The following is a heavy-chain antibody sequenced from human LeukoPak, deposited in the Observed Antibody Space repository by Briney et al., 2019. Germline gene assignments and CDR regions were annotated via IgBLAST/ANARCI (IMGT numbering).Heavy chain of an antibody. Sequence: SQTLSLTCAISGDSVSSESAAWNWIRQSPSRGLEWLGRTYYRSRWFKAYPVSVQGRITINPDTSKNQFSLQLNSVTPEDTAVYYCVRDADYFDSSGSVRGFAIWGQGTMVSVSS. V-gene: IGHV6-1*01. CDR3: VRDADYFDSSGSVRGFAI. D-gene: IGHD3-22*01. J-gene: IGHJ3*02. CDR2: TYYRSRWFK. CDR1: GDSVSSESAA.